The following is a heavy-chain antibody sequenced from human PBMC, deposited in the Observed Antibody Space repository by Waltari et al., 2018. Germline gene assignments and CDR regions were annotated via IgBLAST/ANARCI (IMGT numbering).Heavy chain of an antibody. CDR2: IKQDGSEK. V-gene: IGHV3-7*01. J-gene: IGHJ4*02. CDR3: ARLRYDSSGYYHDY. D-gene: IGHD3-22*01. CDR1: GFTFSSYW. Sequence: EVQLVESGGGLVQPGGSLRLSCAASGFTFSSYWMSWVRQAPGKGLKWVANIKQDGSEKYYVDSVKGRFTIARDNAKNSLYLQMNSLRAEDTAVYYCARLRYDSSGYYHDYWGQGTLVTVSS.